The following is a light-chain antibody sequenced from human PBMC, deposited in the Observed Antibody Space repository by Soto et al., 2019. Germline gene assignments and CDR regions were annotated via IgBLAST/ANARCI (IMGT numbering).Light chain of an antibody. CDR1: SSNIGNNY. CDR3: GTWDSSLSVV. J-gene: IGLJ2*01. Sequence: QSVLTQPPSVSAAPGQKFTISCSGSSSNIGNNYVSWYQQLPGTAPKLLIYDNNKRPSGIPDRFSGSKSGTSATLGITGLQTGDEADYYCGTWDSSLSVVFGGGTKVTVL. V-gene: IGLV1-51*01. CDR2: DNN.